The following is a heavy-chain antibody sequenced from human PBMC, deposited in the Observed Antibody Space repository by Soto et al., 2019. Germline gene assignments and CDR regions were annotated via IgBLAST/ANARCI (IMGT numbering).Heavy chain of an antibody. D-gene: IGHD2-2*02. CDR1: GGTFSSYA. CDR3: ARDKRIVVVPAAIPGGWFDP. V-gene: IGHV1-69*01. Sequence: QVQLVQSGAEVKKPGSSVKVSCKASGGTFSSYAISWVRQAPGQRLEWMGGIIPIFGTANYAQKFQGRVTLTADESTRTAYMELSSLRSEDTAVYYCARDKRIVVVPAAIPGGWFDPWGQGTLVTVSS. J-gene: IGHJ5*02. CDR2: IIPIFGTA.